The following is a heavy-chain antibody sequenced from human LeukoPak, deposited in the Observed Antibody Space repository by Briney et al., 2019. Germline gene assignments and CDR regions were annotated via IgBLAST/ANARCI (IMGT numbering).Heavy chain of an antibody. Sequence: GGSLRLSCAAPGFPFSVYGMHWVRQAPGKGPEWVAVIGHDETYTDYADSVKGRFTISRDNSRNTLYLQINGLGAEDTAVYHCARDLGRGKYFDYWGRGALVIVSS. J-gene: IGHJ4*02. V-gene: IGHV3-33*01. D-gene: IGHD1-14*01. CDR3: ARDLGRGKYFDY. CDR2: IGHDETYT. CDR1: GFPFSVYG.